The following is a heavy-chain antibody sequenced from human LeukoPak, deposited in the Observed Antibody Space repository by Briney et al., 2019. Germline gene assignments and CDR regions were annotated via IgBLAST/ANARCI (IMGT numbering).Heavy chain of an antibody. CDR3: ARDRLTTVTTFHFDY. J-gene: IGHJ4*02. D-gene: IGHD4-17*01. CDR2: IWSDTTNK. V-gene: IGHV3-33*01. CDR1: GFTFSSYA. Sequence: GGSLRLSCAASGFTFSSYAMHWVRQAPGKGLEWVAVIWSDTTNKYYADSVKGRFTISRDNSKNTLYLQMSSLRAEDTAMYYCARDRLTTVTTFHFDYWDQGTLVTVSS.